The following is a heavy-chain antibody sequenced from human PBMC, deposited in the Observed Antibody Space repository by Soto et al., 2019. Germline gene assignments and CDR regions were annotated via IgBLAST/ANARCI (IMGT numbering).Heavy chain of an antibody. CDR3: ARAWNYNWFDP. CDR1: GGTFSRYT. V-gene: IGHV1-69*02. D-gene: IGHD1-7*01. CDR2: IIPILGIA. Sequence: SVKGSCKASGGTFSRYTISRGRQAPGQGLEWMGRIIPILGIANYAQKFQGRVTITADKSTSTAYMELSSLRSEDTAVYYCARAWNYNWFDPWGQGTLVTVSS. J-gene: IGHJ5*02.